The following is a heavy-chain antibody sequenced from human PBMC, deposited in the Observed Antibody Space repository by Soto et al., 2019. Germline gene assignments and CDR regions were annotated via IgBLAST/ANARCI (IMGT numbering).Heavy chain of an antibody. CDR3: ARNLAVADNWFES. Sequence: EVQLVETGGGLIQPGGSLRLSCAASGFSISSHYMSWVRQAPGKGLDWVSIIYNGGDTFYADSVKGRFTLSTDSSKNTLYLQINSLRAEDTAMYFCARNLAVADNWFESWGQGTLVTVSS. CDR1: GFSISSHY. J-gene: IGHJ5*01. D-gene: IGHD6-19*01. CDR2: IYNGGDT. V-gene: IGHV3-53*02.